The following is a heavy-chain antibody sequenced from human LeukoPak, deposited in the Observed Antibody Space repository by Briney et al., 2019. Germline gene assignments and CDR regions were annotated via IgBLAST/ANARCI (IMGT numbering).Heavy chain of an antibody. CDR2: IYPGDSDT. D-gene: IGHD1-26*01. Sequence: GESLKISCKGSGYSFTSYWIGWVRQMPGKGLEWMGIIYPGDSDTRYSPSFQGQVTISADKSISTAYLQWSSLKASDTAMYYCARHLSIVGATPLVFSGGMDVWGQGTTVTVSS. J-gene: IGHJ6*02. V-gene: IGHV5-51*01. CDR3: ARHLSIVGATPLVFSGGMDV. CDR1: GYSFTSYW.